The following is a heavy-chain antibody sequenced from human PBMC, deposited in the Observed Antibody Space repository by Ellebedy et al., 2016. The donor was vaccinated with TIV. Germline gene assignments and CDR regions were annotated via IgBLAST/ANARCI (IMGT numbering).Heavy chain of an antibody. Sequence: PGGSLRLSCAASGFTFRNYNMNWVRQAPGKGLEWVSAISSSSSYQYYANSVKGRFTISRDNAENSLYLQMNSLRTEDTAIYYCATLGLVGALGDWFDPWGQGTLVTVSS. D-gene: IGHD1-26*01. CDR2: ISSSSSYQ. CDR3: ATLGLVGALGDWFDP. V-gene: IGHV3-21*04. J-gene: IGHJ5*02. CDR1: GFTFRNYN.